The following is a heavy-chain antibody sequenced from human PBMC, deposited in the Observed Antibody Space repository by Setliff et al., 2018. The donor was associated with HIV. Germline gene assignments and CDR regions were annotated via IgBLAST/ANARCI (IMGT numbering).Heavy chain of an antibody. V-gene: IGHV4-39*07. J-gene: IGHJ4*02. D-gene: IGHD5-18*01. Sequence: PSETLSLTCTVSGGSISSNIYYWGWIRRPPGRGLEWSGSNYYTWSTNYNPSLKRRVTISLDKSKNQFSLKLSSVTAADTAVYYCARAPSLDTATVSRWGYYFDYWGQGTLVTVSS. CDR2: NYYTWST. CDR1: GGSISSNIYY. CDR3: ARAPSLDTATVSRWGYYFDY.